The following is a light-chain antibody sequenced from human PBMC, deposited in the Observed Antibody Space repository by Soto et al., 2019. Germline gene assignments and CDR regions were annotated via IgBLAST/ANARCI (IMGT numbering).Light chain of an antibody. CDR3: MQGTRWPPT. Sequence: DVVMTQSPLSLPVTLGQPASISCRSSQSVVYSDGTAYLTWFHQRPGQYPRRLIYRVSIRESGVPDRVSGSGSGTDFTLNISRVEAEDLGIYFCMQGTRWPPTFGRGTKVEIK. V-gene: IGKV2-30*01. J-gene: IGKJ1*01. CDR1: QSVVYSDGTAY. CDR2: RVS.